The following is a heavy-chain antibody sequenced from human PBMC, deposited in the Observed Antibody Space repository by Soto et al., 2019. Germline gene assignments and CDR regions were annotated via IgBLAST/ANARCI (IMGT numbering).Heavy chain of an antibody. CDR2: IYSAGST. D-gene: IGHD2-15*01. CDR3: AREGYLTIEEGY. V-gene: IGHV3-66*01. Sequence: PGGSLRLSCAVSGFTVSSNYMSWVRQAPGKGLEWVSTIYSAGSTFYADPVKGRFTISRDNSKNTLYLQMNSLRVEDTAVYYCAREGYLTIEEGYWGQGTLVTVSS. CDR1: GFTVSSNY. J-gene: IGHJ4*02.